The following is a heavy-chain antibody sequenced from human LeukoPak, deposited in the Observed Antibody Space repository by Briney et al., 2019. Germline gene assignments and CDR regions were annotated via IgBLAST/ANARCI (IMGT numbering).Heavy chain of an antibody. V-gene: IGHV3-7*01. D-gene: IGHD5-12*01. J-gene: IGHJ4*02. CDR3: AREGRVSGYDFDC. CDR2: IKEDGSQI. Sequence: GGSLRLSCAGTGFTFNNYWMNWVRQAPGKGLEWVANIKEDGSQIYYADSVKGRFTISRDNAKNTLYLQMNSLRVEDTAVYYCAREGRVSGYDFDCWGQGTLVTVSS. CDR1: GFTFNNYW.